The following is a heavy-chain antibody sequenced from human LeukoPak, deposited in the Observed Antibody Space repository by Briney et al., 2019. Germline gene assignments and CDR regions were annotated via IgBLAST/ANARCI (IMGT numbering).Heavy chain of an antibody. CDR1: GFTFSDYS. V-gene: IGHV3-7*01. J-gene: IGHJ4*02. CDR2: IKQDGSEK. CDR3: ARVLWFGEFGY. D-gene: IGHD3-10*01. Sequence: GGSLRLSCTASGFTFSDYSMNWVRQAPGKGLEWVANIKQDGSEKYYVDSVKGRFTISRDNAKNSLYLQMNSLRAEDTAVYYCARVLWFGEFGYWGQGTLVTVSS.